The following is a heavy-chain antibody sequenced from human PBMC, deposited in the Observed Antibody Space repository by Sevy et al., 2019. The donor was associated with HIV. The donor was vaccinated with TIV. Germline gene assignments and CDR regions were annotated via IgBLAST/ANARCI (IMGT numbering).Heavy chain of an antibody. J-gene: IGHJ4*02. D-gene: IGHD2-15*01. CDR2: IFYSGNT. CDR1: GDSISTSSYY. Sequence: SETLSLTCTVSGDSISTSSYYWGWIRQPPGKGLDWIGSIFYSGNTYYNVSLKRLLTMSVDTSKNQFSLNLNSVTAADTAVYYCVRHFHRALFSGPDYWGQGTLVTVSS. CDR3: VRHFHRALFSGPDY. V-gene: IGHV4-39*01.